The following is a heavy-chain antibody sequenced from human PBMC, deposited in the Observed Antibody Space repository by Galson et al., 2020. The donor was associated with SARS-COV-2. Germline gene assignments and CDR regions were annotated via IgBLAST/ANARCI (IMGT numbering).Heavy chain of an antibody. J-gene: IGHJ4*02. D-gene: IGHD3-22*01. CDR3: NTERVDPSGYYFVDGGY. CDR2: IKSQSEGGTI. Sequence: GESLKISCEVSGFIFSNAWMNWVRQAPGKGLEWVGLIKSQSEGGTIDYAAPVRGRFTISRDDSKNAVYLQMNALKTEDTAVYFCNTERVDPSGYYFVDGGYWGQGISVTVAS. V-gene: IGHV3-15*01. CDR1: GFIFSNAW.